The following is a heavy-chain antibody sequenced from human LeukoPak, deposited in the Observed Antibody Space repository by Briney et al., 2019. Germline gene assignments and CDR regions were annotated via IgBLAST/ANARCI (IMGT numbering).Heavy chain of an antibody. Sequence: GGSLRLSCAASGFTFSSYAMHWVRQAPGRGLEWVAVISYDGSNKYYADSVKGRFTISRDNSKNTLHLQMNSLRAEDTAVYYCANHFYNLAAWGQGTLVTVSS. D-gene: IGHD1-14*01. CDR3: ANHFYNLAA. J-gene: IGHJ5*02. CDR2: ISYDGSNK. V-gene: IGHV3-30*18. CDR1: GFTFSSYA.